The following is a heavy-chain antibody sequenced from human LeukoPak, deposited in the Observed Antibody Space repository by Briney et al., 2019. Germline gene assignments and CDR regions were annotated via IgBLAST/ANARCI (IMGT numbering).Heavy chain of an antibody. CDR2: INPNSGGT. V-gene: IGHV1-2*02. J-gene: IGHJ3*02. CDR1: GYTFTGYF. D-gene: IGHD1-1*01. Sequence: ASVKVSCKASGYTFTGYFIHWVRQAPGQGLEWMGWINPNSGGTNYAQKFQGRVTMTRDTSVNTAYMDLSRLRSDDTAVYYCARETGGVAFDIWGQGTMVTVS. CDR3: ARETGGVAFDI.